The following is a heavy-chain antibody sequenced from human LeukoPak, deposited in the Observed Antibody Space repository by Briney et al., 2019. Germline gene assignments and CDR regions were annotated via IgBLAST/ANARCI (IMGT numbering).Heavy chain of an antibody. CDR3: AGAKTPTAVYYFDY. CDR2: IIPILGIA. D-gene: IGHD4/OR15-4a*01. Sequence: GASVKVSCKASGGTFSSYAISWVRQAPGQGLEWMGRIIPILGIANYAQKFQGRVTITADKSTSTAYMELSSLRSEDTAVYYCAGAKTPTAVYYFDYWGQGTLVTVSS. V-gene: IGHV1-69*04. CDR1: GGTFSSYA. J-gene: IGHJ4*02.